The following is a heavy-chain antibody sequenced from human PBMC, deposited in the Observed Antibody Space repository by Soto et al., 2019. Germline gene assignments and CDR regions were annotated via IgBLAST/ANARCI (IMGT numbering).Heavy chain of an antibody. J-gene: IGHJ5*02. CDR3: ARDLGYCISTSCFRWFDP. CDR2: IYYSGST. Sequence: SETLSLTCTVSGGSISSYYWSWIRQPPGKGLEWIGYIYYSGSTNYNPSLKSRVTISVDTSKNQFSLKLSSVTAADTAVYYCARDLGYCISTSCFRWFDPWGQGTLVTVSS. V-gene: IGHV4-59*01. CDR1: GGSISSYY. D-gene: IGHD2-2*01.